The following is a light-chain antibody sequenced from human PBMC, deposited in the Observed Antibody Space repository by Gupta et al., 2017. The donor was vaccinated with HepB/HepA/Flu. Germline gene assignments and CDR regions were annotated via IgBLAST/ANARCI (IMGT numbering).Light chain of an antibody. CDR1: SSNIGSNA. J-gene: IGLJ2*01. Sequence: QSVLTQPPSASGTPGQRVTISCSGSSSNIGSNAVNWYQQVPGMAPKLLIYGNNQRPSGVPDRFSGSKSGTSASLAISGLQSEDEADYYCAAWDDSLIGRLFGGGTKLTVL. V-gene: IGLV1-44*01. CDR2: GNN. CDR3: AAWDDSLIGRL.